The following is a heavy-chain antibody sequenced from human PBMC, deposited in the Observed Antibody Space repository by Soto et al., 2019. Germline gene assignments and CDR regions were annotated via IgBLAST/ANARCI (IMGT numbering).Heavy chain of an antibody. Sequence: EVQLVESGGVVVQPGGSLRLSCAASGFTFDDYTMHWVRQAPGKGLEWVSLISWDGGSTYYADSVKGRFTISRDDAKNSLYLQMNSLRAEDTAVYYCAREWGTSIAAAFDYWGQGTLVTVSS. J-gene: IGHJ4*02. CDR3: AREWGTSIAAAFDY. V-gene: IGHV3-43*01. CDR2: ISWDGGST. D-gene: IGHD6-6*01. CDR1: GFTFDDYT.